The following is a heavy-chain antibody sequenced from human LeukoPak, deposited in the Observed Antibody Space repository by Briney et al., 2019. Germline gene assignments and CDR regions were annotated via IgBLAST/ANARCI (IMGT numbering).Heavy chain of an antibody. D-gene: IGHD6-19*01. Sequence: KDSETLSLTCSVSGDSISSSPYYWGWIRQPPGKGLEWIGTIFYNGNTYYNPSLKSRVTISVDTSKNQFSLKLSSVTAADTAVYYCVSLKRLPGQWLVRDYYYMDVWGKGTTVTVSS. CDR2: IFYNGNT. V-gene: IGHV4-39*07. CDR3: VSLKRLPGQWLVRDYYYMDV. CDR1: GDSISSSPYY. J-gene: IGHJ6*03.